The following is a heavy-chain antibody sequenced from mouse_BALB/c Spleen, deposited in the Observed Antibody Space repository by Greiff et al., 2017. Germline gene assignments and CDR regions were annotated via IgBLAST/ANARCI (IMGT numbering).Heavy chain of an antibody. CDR2: IDPANGNT. J-gene: IGHJ3*01. CDR3: AVYDYYDRFAY. D-gene: IGHD2-4*01. CDR1: GFNIKDTY. Sequence: EVQLQESGAELVKPGASVKLSCTASGFNIKDTYMHWVKQRPEQGLEWIGRIDPANGNTKYDPKFQGKATITADTSSNTAYLQLSSLTSEDTAVYYCAVYDYYDRFAYWGQGTLVTVSA. V-gene: IGHV14-3*02.